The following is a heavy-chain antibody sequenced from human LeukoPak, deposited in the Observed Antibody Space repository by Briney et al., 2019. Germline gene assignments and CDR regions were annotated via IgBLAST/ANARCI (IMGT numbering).Heavy chain of an antibody. CDR2: VNSDGSST. V-gene: IGHV3-74*01. CDR1: GFTFNNYA. Sequence: GGSLRLSCAASGFTFNNYAMSWVRQAPGKGLVWVSRVNSDGSSTTYADSVKGRFTISRDNAKNTLYLQMNSLRAEDTAVYYCARGSTQYSSGWYGLDYWGQGTLVTVSS. D-gene: IGHD6-19*01. J-gene: IGHJ4*02. CDR3: ARGSTQYSSGWYGLDY.